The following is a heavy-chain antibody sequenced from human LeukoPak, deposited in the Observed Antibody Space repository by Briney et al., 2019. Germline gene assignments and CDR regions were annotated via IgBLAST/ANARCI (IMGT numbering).Heavy chain of an antibody. CDR1: GHTFTSYW. D-gene: IGHD3-22*01. CDR2: IYPGDSDT. Sequence: KVSCKASGHTFTSYWIGWVRQMPGKGLEWMGIIYPGDSDTRYSPSFQGQVTISADKSISTAYLQWSSLKASDTAMYYCAKTTAKLVVFDYWGQGTLVTVSS. CDR3: AKTTAKLVVFDY. V-gene: IGHV5-51*01. J-gene: IGHJ4*02.